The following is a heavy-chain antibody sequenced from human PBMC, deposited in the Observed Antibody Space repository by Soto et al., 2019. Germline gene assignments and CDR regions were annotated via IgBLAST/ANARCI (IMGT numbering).Heavy chain of an antibody. J-gene: IGHJ6*02. Sequence: PGGSLRLSCAASGFTFSSYAMHWVRQAPGKGLEWVAVISYDGSNKYYADSVKGRFTISRDNSKNTLYLQMNSLRAEDTAVYYCARDPPPDIVATISYYGMDVWGQGTTVTVSS. D-gene: IGHD5-12*01. CDR2: ISYDGSNK. CDR1: GFTFSSYA. V-gene: IGHV3-30-3*01. CDR3: ARDPPPDIVATISYYGMDV.